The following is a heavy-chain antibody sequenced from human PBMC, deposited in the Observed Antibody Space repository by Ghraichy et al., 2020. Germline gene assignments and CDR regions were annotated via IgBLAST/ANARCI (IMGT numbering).Heavy chain of an antibody. Sequence: SQTLSLTCTVSGGSISSYYWSWIRQPPGKRLEWIGYIYSRGSTNYNPSLKSRVTISVDTSKNQFSLKMTSMTAADTAVYYCARDLCSSSSCSHYFDPWGQGTLVTVSS. D-gene: IGHD2-15*01. CDR3: ARDLCSSSSCSHYFDP. CDR1: GGSISSYY. J-gene: IGHJ5*02. CDR2: IYSRGST. V-gene: IGHV4-59*01.